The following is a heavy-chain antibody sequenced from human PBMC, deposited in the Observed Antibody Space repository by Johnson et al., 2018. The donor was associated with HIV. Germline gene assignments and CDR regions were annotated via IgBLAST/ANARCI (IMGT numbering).Heavy chain of an antibody. D-gene: IGHD2-15*01. CDR3: ARDKGVVARTPGAFDI. Sequence: QVQLVESGGGLVKPGGSLRLSCAASGFTFSDYYMTWIRQAPGKGLEWVSYISSSGSNIYYADFVKGRFTISRDNAKTSLSLQMTSLSAEDTAVYYCARDKGVVARTPGAFDIWGQGTMVTVSS. J-gene: IGHJ3*02. V-gene: IGHV3-11*04. CDR1: GFTFSDYY. CDR2: ISSSGSNI.